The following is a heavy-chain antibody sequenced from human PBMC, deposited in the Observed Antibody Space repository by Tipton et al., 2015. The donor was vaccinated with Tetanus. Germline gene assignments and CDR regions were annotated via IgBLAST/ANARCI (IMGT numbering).Heavy chain of an antibody. Sequence: SLRLSCVASGFTFSDYTMAWVRQAPGEGLEWVSTISGGGHNTHYADSVQGRFTISRDNSKNTMYLQMNSLRPEDTAVYYCARDGFYYGSGSYYRAFWGQGTLVTVSP. CDR2: ISGGGHNT. V-gene: IGHV3-23*01. D-gene: IGHD3-10*01. CDR1: GFTFSDYT. CDR3: ARDGFYYGSGSYYRAF. J-gene: IGHJ4*02.